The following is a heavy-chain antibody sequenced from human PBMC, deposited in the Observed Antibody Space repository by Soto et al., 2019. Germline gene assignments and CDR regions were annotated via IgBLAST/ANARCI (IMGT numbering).Heavy chain of an antibody. D-gene: IGHD1-26*01. CDR2: MYQSGSA. CDR3: ARHLSVGSATSKFYYGMDV. CDR1: GDSISRYY. Sequence: QVQLQESGPGLVKPSETLSLTCTVSGDSISRYYWSWIRQPPGKELEWIGYMYQSGSANYNPSLKSRVTMAVDTSKNQFSLNLNSVTAADTAVYYCARHLSVGSATSKFYYGMDVWGQGTTVTVSS. V-gene: IGHV4-59*08. J-gene: IGHJ6*02.